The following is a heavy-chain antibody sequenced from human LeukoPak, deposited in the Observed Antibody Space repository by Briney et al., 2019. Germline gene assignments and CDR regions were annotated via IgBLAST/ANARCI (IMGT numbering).Heavy chain of an antibody. D-gene: IGHD2-15*01. V-gene: IGHV5-51*01. CDR1: GYSFTSYW. CDR3: ASGRFCNGGSCYDS. Sequence: GESLKISCKGSGYSFTSYWIGWVRQMPGKGLEWMGIILPADFDTRYSPSFQGQVTISADKSISTAYVQWSTLKASDTAIYYCASGRFCNGGSCYDSWGQGTLVTVSS. CDR2: ILPADFDT. J-gene: IGHJ5*01.